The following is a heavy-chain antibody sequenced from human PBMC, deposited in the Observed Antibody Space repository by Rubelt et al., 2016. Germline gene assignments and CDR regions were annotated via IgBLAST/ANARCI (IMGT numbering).Heavy chain of an antibody. D-gene: IGHD5-12*01. J-gene: IGHJ4*02. CDR1: GYTFTSYD. V-gene: IGHV1-2*02. CDR2: INPNSGGT. CDR3: AARGYSGYDSVDY. Sequence: QVQLVQSGAEVKKPGASVKVSCKASGYTFTSYDINWVRQAPGQGLEWMGWINPNSGGTNFAQKFQGRVTMTRDTSISTAYMELSRLRSDDTAVYYCAARGYSGYDSVDYWGQGTLVTVSS.